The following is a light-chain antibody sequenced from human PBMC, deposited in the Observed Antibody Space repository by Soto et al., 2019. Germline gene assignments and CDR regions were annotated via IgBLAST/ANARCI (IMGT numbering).Light chain of an antibody. CDR2: GAS. Sequence: DIVLTQSPGTLSLSPGERATLSCRASQSISSSYLAWYQQRPGQAPRLLIYGASSKNTGIPDRFSGSGSGTDFTLIISRLEPEDFAVYYCQQYGLSPWTFGQGTKVEI. CDR1: QSISSSY. J-gene: IGKJ1*01. CDR3: QQYGLSPWT. V-gene: IGKV3-20*01.